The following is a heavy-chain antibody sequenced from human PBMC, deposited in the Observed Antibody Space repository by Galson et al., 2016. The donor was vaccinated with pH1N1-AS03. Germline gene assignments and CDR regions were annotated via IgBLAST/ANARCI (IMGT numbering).Heavy chain of an antibody. Sequence: PALVKPTQTLTLTCTFSGFSLNTDGMRVSWIRQPPGKALEWLARIDWDDDKFYRTSLKTGLTISKDTSKNQVVLTLTNVGPVDTATYYCGLTGIAATGYFDYWGQGTLVTVSS. CDR3: GLTGIAATGYFDY. CDR2: IDWDDDK. D-gene: IGHD6-13*01. J-gene: IGHJ4*02. V-gene: IGHV2-70*04. CDR1: GFSLNTDGMR.